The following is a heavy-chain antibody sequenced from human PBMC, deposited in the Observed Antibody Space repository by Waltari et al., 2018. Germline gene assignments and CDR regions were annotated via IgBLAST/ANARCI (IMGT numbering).Heavy chain of an antibody. Sequence: QVQLVQSGAEVKKPGSSVKVSCKASGGTFISFAISWVRQVPGQGLEWMGRIIPRVGIADDAAKCRGRVTSTAGESTSTAYMGLSRLRSEDTAVYYCAREGGAYYYGMGVWGQGTTVTVSS. CDR2: IIPRVGIA. V-gene: IGHV1-69*04. D-gene: IGHD3-16*01. J-gene: IGHJ6*02. CDR3: AREGGAYYYGMGV. CDR1: GGTFISFA.